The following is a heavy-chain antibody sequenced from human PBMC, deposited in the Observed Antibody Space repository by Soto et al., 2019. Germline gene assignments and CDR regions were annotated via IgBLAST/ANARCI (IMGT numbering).Heavy chain of an antibody. J-gene: IGHJ4*02. V-gene: IGHV3-30*18. CDR2: ISYDGSDK. Sequence: QVKLVESGGGVVQPGRSLRLSCAASGFTFSSCGMQWVCQAPGKRLEWVAAISYDGSDKYYGDSVRGRFTVSRDNSKNTLYQQMNSLRAEDTAAYYCAKDVARSTRGVFDSWGQGTLVTVSS. D-gene: IGHD2-2*01. CDR1: GFTFSSCG. CDR3: AKDVARSTRGVFDS.